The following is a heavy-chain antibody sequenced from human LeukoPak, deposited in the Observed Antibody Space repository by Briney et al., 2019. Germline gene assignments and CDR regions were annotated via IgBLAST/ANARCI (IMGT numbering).Heavy chain of an antibody. CDR2: ISRNRNYI. J-gene: IGHJ4*02. CDR3: TRDLSAGLPGGFDS. V-gene: IGHV3-21*06. CDR1: GFNLDDYG. Sequence: GGSLRLSCEAFGFNLDDYGMNWVRQAPGKGLEWVSTISRNRNYIYYADSVKGRFAISRDDARNSLFLHMNSLRAEDSAVYFCTRDLSAGLPGGFDSWGQGTLVSVSS. D-gene: IGHD3-10*01.